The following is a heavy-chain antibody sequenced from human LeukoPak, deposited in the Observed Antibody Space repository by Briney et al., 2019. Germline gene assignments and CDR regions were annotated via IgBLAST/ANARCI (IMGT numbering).Heavy chain of an antibody. CDR1: GSSISSYY. CDR3: ARATGPYYSYYMDV. J-gene: IGHJ6*03. V-gene: IGHV4-4*07. Sequence: SETLSLTCTVSGSSISSYYWSWIRQPAGKGLEWIGRIYTSGSINYNPSLKSRVTISVDKSNNQFSLKLSSVTAADTAVYYCARATGPYYSYYMDVWGKGTTVTVSS. CDR2: IYTSGSI. D-gene: IGHD4-11*01.